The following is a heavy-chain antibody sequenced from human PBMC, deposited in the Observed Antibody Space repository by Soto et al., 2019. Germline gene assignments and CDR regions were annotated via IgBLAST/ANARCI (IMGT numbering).Heavy chain of an antibody. V-gene: IGHV3-21*01. J-gene: IGHJ6*02. Sequence: PGGSLRLSCAASGFTFSSYSMNWVRQAPGKGLEWVSSISSSSSYIYYADSVKGRFTISRDNAKNSLYLQMNSLRAEDTAVYYCARFPLPTMVRGVTDYGMDVWGQGTTVTVSS. CDR2: ISSSSSYI. D-gene: IGHD3-10*01. CDR1: GFTFSSYS. CDR3: ARFPLPTMVRGVTDYGMDV.